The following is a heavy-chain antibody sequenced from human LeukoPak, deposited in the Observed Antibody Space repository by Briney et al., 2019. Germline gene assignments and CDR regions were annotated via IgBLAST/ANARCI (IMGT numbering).Heavy chain of an antibody. Sequence: SETLSLTCAVSGGSISSGSHYWGWIRQPPGKRLEWIGSIYYSGSTYYNPSLKSRVTISVDTSKNQFSLRLSSVTAADMAVYFCARLGYSVSWTDCWGQGTLVTVSS. CDR1: GGSISSGSHY. D-gene: IGHD6-13*01. V-gene: IGHV4-39*01. J-gene: IGHJ4*02. CDR2: IYYSGST. CDR3: ARLGYSVSWTDC.